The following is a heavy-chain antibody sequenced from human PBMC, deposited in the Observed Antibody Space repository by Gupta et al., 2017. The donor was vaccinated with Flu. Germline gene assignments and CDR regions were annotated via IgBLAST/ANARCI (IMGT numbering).Heavy chain of an antibody. D-gene: IGHD6-6*01. CDR2: MSYDGRHK. CDR3: SRGDVQVWQPQIDH. CDR1: GFTFSTFA. V-gene: IGHV3-30*04. J-gene: IGHJ4*02. Sequence: QIQLVESGVGVVQPGRSLRLSCAASGFTFSTFAMHWVRQAPGKGLEWVAVMSYDGRHKWYADSVKGRFTVSRDNAKNTLYLQMDSLRAEDTAVYYCSRGDVQVWQPQIDHWGQGTLVTVSS.